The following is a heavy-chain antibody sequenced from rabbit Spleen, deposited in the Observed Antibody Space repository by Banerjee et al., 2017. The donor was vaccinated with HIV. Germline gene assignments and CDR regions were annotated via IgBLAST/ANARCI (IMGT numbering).Heavy chain of an antibody. CDR1: GFDFSRGYD. V-gene: IGHV1S40*01. J-gene: IGHJ4*01. Sequence: QQLVESGGGLVKPGASLTLTCTASGFDFSRGYDMCWVRQAPGKGLEWIGCIYAGSTDNTYYASWAKGRFTISKISSTTVTLQMTSLTAADTATYFCARDLAGVIGWNFNLWGQGTLVTVS. D-gene: IGHD4-1*01. CDR3: ARDLAGVIGWNFNL. CDR2: IYAGSTDNT.